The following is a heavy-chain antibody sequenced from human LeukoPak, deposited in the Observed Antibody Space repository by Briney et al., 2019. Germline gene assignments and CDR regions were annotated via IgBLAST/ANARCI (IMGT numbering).Heavy chain of an antibody. D-gene: IGHD3-10*01. V-gene: IGHV1-18*01. CDR3: ARPVKGTFFYYYMDV. CDR1: HNTFPMFA. J-gene: IGHJ6*03. CDR2: SNSYNGTT. Sequence: GASLKVSCTPSHNTFPMFALTWARQAPGHGLEWICCSNSYNGTTQDAQKIQGRGTLTRDTSTPTANMELRSLRSNDTAVYSCARPVKGTFFYYYMDVWGKGTTVIVSS.